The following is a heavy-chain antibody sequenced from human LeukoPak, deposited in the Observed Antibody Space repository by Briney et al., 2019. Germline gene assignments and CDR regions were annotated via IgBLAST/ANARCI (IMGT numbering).Heavy chain of an antibody. V-gene: IGHV1-2*02. D-gene: IGHD6-19*01. J-gene: IGHJ5*02. CDR1: GYTFTGYY. CDR3: ARAAYSSGWYRDNWFDP. Sequence: ASVKVSCKASGYTFTGYYMHWVRQAPGQGLEWMGWINPNSGGTNYAQKFQGRVTMTRDTSISTAYMELSRLRSDDTAVYYCARAAYSSGWYRDNWFDPWGQGTLVTVSS. CDR2: INPNSGGT.